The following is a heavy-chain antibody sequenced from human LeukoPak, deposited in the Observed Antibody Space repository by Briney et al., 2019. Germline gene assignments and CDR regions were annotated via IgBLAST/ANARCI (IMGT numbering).Heavy chain of an antibody. V-gene: IGHV4-4*02. J-gene: IGHJ4*02. D-gene: IGHD5-24*01. CDR1: GGSISTNNW. CDR2: IYHSGST. Sequence: PSETLSLTCAVSGGSISTNNWWNWVRQPPGKGLEWIGDIYHSGSTNYNPSLKSRVTISVDKSENQFSLKLSSVTAADTAVYYCARFMATTDWGQGTLVTVSS. CDR3: ARFMATTD.